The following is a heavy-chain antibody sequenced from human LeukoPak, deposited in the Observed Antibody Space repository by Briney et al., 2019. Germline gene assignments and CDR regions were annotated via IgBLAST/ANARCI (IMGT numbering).Heavy chain of an antibody. J-gene: IGHJ5*02. CDR1: GYTFTSYY. D-gene: IGHD2-2*01. CDR2: INPSGGST. Sequence: ASVKVSCKASGYTFTSYYMHWVRQAPGQGLEWMGIINPSGGSTSYAQKFQGRVTMTRDTSTSTAYMELSSLRSEDTAVYYCARGSPLGYCSSTSCYSAGPNWFDPWGQGTLVTVSS. V-gene: IGHV1-46*01. CDR3: ARGSPLGYCSSTSCYSAGPNWFDP.